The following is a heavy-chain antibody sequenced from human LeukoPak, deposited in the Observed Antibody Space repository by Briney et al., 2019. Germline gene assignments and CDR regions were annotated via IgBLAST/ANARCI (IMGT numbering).Heavy chain of an antibody. CDR2: TYYSGST. Sequence: PSETLSLTCTVSGGSISSYYWSWIRQPPGKGLEWIGYTYYSGSTNYNPSLKSRVTISVDTSKNQFSLKLSSVTAADTAVYYCARVYSSGWYVGGWFDPWGQGTLVTVSS. CDR1: GGSISSYY. V-gene: IGHV4-59*01. J-gene: IGHJ5*02. D-gene: IGHD6-19*01. CDR3: ARVYSSGWYVGGWFDP.